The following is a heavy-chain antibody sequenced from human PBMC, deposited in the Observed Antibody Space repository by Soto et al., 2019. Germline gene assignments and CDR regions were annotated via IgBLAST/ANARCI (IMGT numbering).Heavy chain of an antibody. V-gene: IGHV1-24*01. CDR2: FDPEDGET. CDR1: GYTLTELS. CDR3: AAHYYDSSGYFRYFQH. Sequence: ASVKVSCRVSGYTLTELSMHWVRQAPGKGLEWMGGFDPEDGETIYAQKFQGRVTMTEDTSTDTAYMELSSLRSEDTAVYYCAAHYYDSSGYFRYFQHWGQGTLVTVSS. D-gene: IGHD3-22*01. J-gene: IGHJ1*01.